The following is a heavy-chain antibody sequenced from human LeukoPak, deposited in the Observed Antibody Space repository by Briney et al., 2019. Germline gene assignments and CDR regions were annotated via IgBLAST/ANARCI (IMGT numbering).Heavy chain of an antibody. CDR2: IYNSGST. V-gene: IGHV4-39*07. CDR3: ARSDSSGYFGVDY. CDR1: GGSISSSSYY. D-gene: IGHD3-22*01. Sequence: SETLSLTCTVSGGSISSSSYYWGWIRQPPGKGLEWIGSIYNSGSTYYNPSLKSRVTISVDTSKNQFSLKLSSVTAADTAVYFCARSDSSGYFGVDYWGQGTLVTVSS. J-gene: IGHJ4*02.